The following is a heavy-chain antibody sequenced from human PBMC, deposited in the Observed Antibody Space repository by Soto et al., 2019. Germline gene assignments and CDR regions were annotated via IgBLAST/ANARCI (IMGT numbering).Heavy chain of an antibody. V-gene: IGHV4-31*03. J-gene: IGHJ6*02. CDR1: GGSISSGGYY. Sequence: QVQLQESGPGLAKPSQTPSLTCTVSGGSISSGGYYWSWIRKHPGKCLEWLGYIYYSGSTFYSPFLERRVTISVDTSRNQFSLKLSSVTAADTAVYYCARVCGGDCHNGMDVWGQWTTVTVS. CDR2: IYYSGST. CDR3: ARVCGGDCHNGMDV. D-gene: IGHD2-21*02.